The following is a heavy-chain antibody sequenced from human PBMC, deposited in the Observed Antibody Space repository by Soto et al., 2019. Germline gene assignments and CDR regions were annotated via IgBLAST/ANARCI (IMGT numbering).Heavy chain of an antibody. J-gene: IGHJ6*02. Sequence: EVQLVESGGGLVQPGRSLRLSCGASGFTFDVYGMHWVRQAPGKGLEGVSGISWNSGTIGYADSVKGRFTISRDNAKNSLYLQMSSLRAEHTALYYCAKSTGGTANGMDVWGQGTTVTVSS. V-gene: IGHV3-9*01. CDR2: ISWNSGTI. D-gene: IGHD2-8*02. CDR3: AKSTGGTANGMDV. CDR1: GFTFDVYG.